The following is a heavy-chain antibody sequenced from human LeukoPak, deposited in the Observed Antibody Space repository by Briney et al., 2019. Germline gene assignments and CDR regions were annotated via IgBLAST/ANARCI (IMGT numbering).Heavy chain of an antibody. CDR3: ARGRGKYYGSGSYYFDY. Sequence: PSETLSLTCAVYGGSFSGYHWSWVRQPPGKGLEWFGEINHSGNTNYNPSLKSRVTISVDTSKNQFSLKLSSVTAADTAVYYCARGRGKYYGSGSYYFDYWGQGTLVTVSS. J-gene: IGHJ4*02. D-gene: IGHD3-10*01. V-gene: IGHV4-34*01. CDR2: INHSGNT. CDR1: GGSFSGYH.